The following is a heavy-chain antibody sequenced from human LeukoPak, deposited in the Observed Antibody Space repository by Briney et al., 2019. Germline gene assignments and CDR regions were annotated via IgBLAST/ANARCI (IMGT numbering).Heavy chain of an antibody. V-gene: IGHV3-30*04. CDR3: ARGSVIDWIVVVPAALDY. J-gene: IGHJ4*02. CDR2: ISYDGSNK. D-gene: IGHD2-2*01. CDR1: GFTFSSYA. Sequence: PGGSLRLSCAASGFTFSSYAMHWVRQAPGKGLERVAVISYDGSNKYYADSVKGRFTISRDNSKNTLYLQMNSLRAEDTAVYYCARGSVIDWIVVVPAALDYWGQGTLVTVSS.